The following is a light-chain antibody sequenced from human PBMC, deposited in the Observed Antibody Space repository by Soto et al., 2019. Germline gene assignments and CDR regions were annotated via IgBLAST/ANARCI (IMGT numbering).Light chain of an antibody. J-gene: IGKJ1*01. CDR2: TAS. CDR1: QGISSY. V-gene: IGKV1-8*01. CDR3: QQYYSYPRT. Sequence: AIRMTQSPSSFSASTGARVTITCRASQGISSYLAWYQQKPWKAPKLLIYTASTLQSRVPSRFSASRSGTDFTLTISCLESEEFATDYCQQYYSYPRTFGQGTKVEIK.